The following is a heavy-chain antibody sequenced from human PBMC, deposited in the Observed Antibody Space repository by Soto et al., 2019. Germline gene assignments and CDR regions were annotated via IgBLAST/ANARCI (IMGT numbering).Heavy chain of an antibody. J-gene: IGHJ6*03. D-gene: IGHD6-13*01. CDR3: ARDRPSLYSSPYYYYYMDV. CDR1: GFTFSSYW. CDR2: IKQDGSEK. Sequence: PGGSLRLSCAASGFTFSSYWMSWVRQAPGKGLEWVANIKQDGSEKYYVDSVKGRFTISRDNAKNSLYLQMNSLRAEDTAVYYCARDRPSLYSSPYYYYYMDVWGKGTTVTVSS. V-gene: IGHV3-7*01.